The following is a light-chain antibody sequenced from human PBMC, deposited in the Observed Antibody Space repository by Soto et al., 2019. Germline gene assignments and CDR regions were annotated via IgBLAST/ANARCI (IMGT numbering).Light chain of an antibody. CDR2: DAS. CDR1: QGIISY. Sequence: DIQLTQSPSFLSASVGDRVTITCRASQGIISYLAWYQQKPGKAPKLLMYDASTLQSGVPSWFSGSGSGTEFTLPISSLQPEDFATYYCQQLNSYPRTFGRGTKVEIK. CDR3: QQLNSYPRT. V-gene: IGKV1-9*01. J-gene: IGKJ1*01.